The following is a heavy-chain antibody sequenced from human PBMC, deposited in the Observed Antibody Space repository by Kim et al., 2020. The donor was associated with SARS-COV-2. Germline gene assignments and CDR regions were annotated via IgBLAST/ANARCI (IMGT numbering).Heavy chain of an antibody. CDR3: ARDGGLFDDYVWGKGDAFDI. V-gene: IGHV4-59*13. D-gene: IGHD3-16*01. Sequence: SETLSLTCTVSGGSISSYYWSWIRQPPGKGLEWIGYIYYSGSTNYNPSLKSRVTISVDTSKNQFSLKLSSVTAADTAVYYCARDGGLFDDYVWGKGDAFDIWGQGTMVTVSS. CDR2: IYYSGST. J-gene: IGHJ3*02. CDR1: GGSISSYY.